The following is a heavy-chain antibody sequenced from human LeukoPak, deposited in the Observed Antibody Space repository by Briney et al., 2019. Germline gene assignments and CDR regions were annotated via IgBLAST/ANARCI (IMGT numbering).Heavy chain of an antibody. CDR3: ARYLNSGPEDF. J-gene: IGHJ4*02. V-gene: IGHV3-7*01. CDR2: IKYDGREK. Sequence: PGGSLRLSCAATGFTFSNYWMSWFRQAPGKGLEWVANIKYDGREKQYVDSVKSRFTISRDNAKNSLFLQMNSLRAEDTAVYYCARYLNSGPEDFWGQGTLVTVSS. D-gene: IGHD1-26*01. CDR1: GFTFSNYW.